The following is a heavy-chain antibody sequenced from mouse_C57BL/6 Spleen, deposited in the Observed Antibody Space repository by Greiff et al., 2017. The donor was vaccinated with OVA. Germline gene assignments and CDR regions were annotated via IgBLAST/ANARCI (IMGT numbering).Heavy chain of an antibody. CDR1: GYTFTSYW. CDR2: IYPGSGST. V-gene: IGHV1-55*01. CDR3: AREVQYYFDY. J-gene: IGHJ2*01. Sequence: VQLQQPGAELVKPGASVKMSCKASGYTFTSYWITWVKQRPGQGLEWIGEIYPGSGSTNYNEKFKSKATLTVDTSSSTAYTQLSSLTSEDSAVYYCAREVQYYFDYWGQGTTLTVSS.